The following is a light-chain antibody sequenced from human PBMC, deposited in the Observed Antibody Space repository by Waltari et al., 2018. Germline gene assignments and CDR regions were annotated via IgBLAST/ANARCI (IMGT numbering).Light chain of an antibody. J-gene: IGKJ2*01. CDR3: HQRNNWPFT. Sequence: EIVLTQSPATLSLSPGERATLSCRASQSVSSKLAWYQQKPGQAPRLLMYDASNTATGIPARFSGSGSGTDFTLTISSLEPEDFAVYYCHQRNNWPFTFGQGTKLEIK. CDR2: DAS. CDR1: QSVSSK. V-gene: IGKV3D-11*03.